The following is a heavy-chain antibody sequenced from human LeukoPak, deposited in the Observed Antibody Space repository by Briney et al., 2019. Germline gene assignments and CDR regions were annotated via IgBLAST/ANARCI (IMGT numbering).Heavy chain of an antibody. Sequence: GGSLRLSCAASGFTFSSYEMNWVRQAPGKGLEWVSYISSSGSTIYYADSVKGRFTISRDNAKNLLYLQMNGLRVEDTSVYYCTSGDWCDSWGQGTLVTVSS. CDR1: GFTFSSYE. CDR3: TSGDWCDS. J-gene: IGHJ4*02. CDR2: ISSSGSTI. D-gene: IGHD2-21*02. V-gene: IGHV3-48*03.